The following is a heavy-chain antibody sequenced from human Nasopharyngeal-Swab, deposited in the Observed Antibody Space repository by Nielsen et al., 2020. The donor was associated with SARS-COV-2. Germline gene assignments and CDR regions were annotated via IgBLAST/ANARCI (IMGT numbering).Heavy chain of an antibody. V-gene: IGHV3-33*01. Sequence: GGSLRLSCAASGFTFSSYGMHWVRPAPGKGLEWVAVIWYDGSNKYYADSVKGRFTISRDNSKNTLYLQMNSLRAEDTAVYYCARDGVDYGDYWGQGTLVTVSS. CDR3: ARDGVDYGDY. D-gene: IGHD3-16*01. J-gene: IGHJ4*02. CDR2: IWYDGSNK. CDR1: GFTFSSYG.